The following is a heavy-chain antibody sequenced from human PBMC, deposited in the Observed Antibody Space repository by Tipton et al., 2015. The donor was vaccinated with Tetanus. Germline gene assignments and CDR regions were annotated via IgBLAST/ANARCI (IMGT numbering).Heavy chain of an antibody. V-gene: IGHV4-59*01. D-gene: IGHD3-16*01. CDR3: ARGLIDDFLGSRIYFDS. CDR1: GGSMSNNY. CDR2: IFHSGST. J-gene: IGHJ4*02. Sequence: TLSLTCTVSGGSMSNNYWSWIRQPPGKGLEWIAYIFHSGSTNYSPSLKSRVAISMDTSKNQISLKLSSVTAADTAVYFCARGLIDDFLGSRIYFDSWGPGTLVTVSS.